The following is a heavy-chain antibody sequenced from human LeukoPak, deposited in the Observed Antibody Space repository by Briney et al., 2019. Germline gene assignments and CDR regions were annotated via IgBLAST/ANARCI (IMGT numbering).Heavy chain of an antibody. CDR1: GGSISSSSYY. CDR3: ARRDRYGYVDY. J-gene: IGHJ4*02. CDR2: FYYSGST. Sequence: SETLSLTCTVSGGSISSSSYYWGWIRQPSGKGLEWIGSFYYSGSTYYNPSLKSRVTISVDTPKNQFSLKLSSVTAADTAVYYCARRDRYGYVDYWGQGILVTVSS. D-gene: IGHD5-18*01. V-gene: IGHV4-39*01.